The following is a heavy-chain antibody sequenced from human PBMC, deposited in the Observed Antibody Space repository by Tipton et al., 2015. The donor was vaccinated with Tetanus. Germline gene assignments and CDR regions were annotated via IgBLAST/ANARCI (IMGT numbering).Heavy chain of an antibody. V-gene: IGHV4-61*08. D-gene: IGHD3-16*01. Sequence: GLVKPSETLSLTCTVSGGSINSGGYYWSWLRQHPGKGLEWIGRIYSSGTTNYDPSLRGPVTMSIDTSKNRFSLKLDSVTAADTAIYYCARALKQGANWFDPWGQGTLVTVSS. CDR3: ARALKQGANWFDP. J-gene: IGHJ5*02. CDR2: IYSSGTT. CDR1: GGSINSGGYY.